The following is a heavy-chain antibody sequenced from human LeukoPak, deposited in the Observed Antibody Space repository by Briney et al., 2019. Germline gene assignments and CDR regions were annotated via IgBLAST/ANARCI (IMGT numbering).Heavy chain of an antibody. CDR3: AGDAGNGAFDY. Sequence: PSETLSLTFTVSGGSISSDYWSWIRQPPGKGLEWIGYIHYSGSTNYNPSLKSRVTISVDTSKNQFSLKLSSVTAADTAVYYCAGDAGNGAFDYWGQGTLVTVSS. V-gene: IGHV4-59*01. D-gene: IGHD4-23*01. CDR2: IHYSGST. CDR1: GGSISSDY. J-gene: IGHJ4*02.